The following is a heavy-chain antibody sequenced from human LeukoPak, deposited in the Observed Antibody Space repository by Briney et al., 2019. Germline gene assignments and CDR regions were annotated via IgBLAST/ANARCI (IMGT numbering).Heavy chain of an antibody. CDR1: GGTFSSYA. Sequence: GASVKVSCKASGGTFSSYAISWVRQAPGQGLEWMGGIIPIFGTANYAQKFQGRVTITADESTSTAYMELSSLRSEDTAVYYCARDLKVVPAAMWFDPWGQGTLVTVSS. D-gene: IGHD2-2*01. V-gene: IGHV1-69*13. CDR3: ARDLKVVPAAMWFDP. J-gene: IGHJ5*02. CDR2: IIPIFGTA.